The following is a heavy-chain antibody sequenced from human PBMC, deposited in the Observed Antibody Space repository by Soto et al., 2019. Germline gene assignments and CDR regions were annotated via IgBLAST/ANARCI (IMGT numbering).Heavy chain of an antibody. V-gene: IGHV1-46*03. CDR2: INPRNAKA. CDR1: GYPFTAYH. CDR3: TRVSTSFAF. Sequence: QVYLVQSGTEMKRPGASVKVPCQASGYPFTAYHMYWVRQAPGQGSVWMGMINPRNAKAKYAENVQDRITLTRDAPTNSVYTELRALRSEDTAIYFCTRVSTSFAFWGQGTLVSGSS. J-gene: IGHJ4*02.